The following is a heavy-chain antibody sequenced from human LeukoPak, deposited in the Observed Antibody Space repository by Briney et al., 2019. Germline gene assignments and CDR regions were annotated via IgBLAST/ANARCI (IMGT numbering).Heavy chain of an antibody. V-gene: IGHV3-30*18. CDR1: GYW. J-gene: IGHJ4*02. Sequence: GGSLRLSCAASGYWMHWVQAPGKGLEWVAVISYDANNKNYADSVKGRFTISRDNSKNTLYLQMNSLRAEDTAVYYCAKDRHPARTDGYYFDYWGQGTLVTVSS. CDR3: AKDRHPARTDGYYFDY. CDR2: ISYDANNK. D-gene: IGHD1-14*01.